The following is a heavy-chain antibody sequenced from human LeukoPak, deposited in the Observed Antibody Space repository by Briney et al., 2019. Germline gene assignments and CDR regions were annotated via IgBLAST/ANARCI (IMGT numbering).Heavy chain of an antibody. J-gene: IGHJ4*02. V-gene: IGHV4-59*01. CDR2: IYYSGST. Sequence: SETLSLTCTVSGGSISSYYWRWIRQPPGKGLEWIGYIYYSGSTNYNPSLKSRVTISVDTSKNQFSLKLSSVTAADTAVYYCARFVHDYGDYYFDYWGQGTLVTVSS. D-gene: IGHD4-17*01. CDR1: GGSISSYY. CDR3: ARFVHDYGDYYFDY.